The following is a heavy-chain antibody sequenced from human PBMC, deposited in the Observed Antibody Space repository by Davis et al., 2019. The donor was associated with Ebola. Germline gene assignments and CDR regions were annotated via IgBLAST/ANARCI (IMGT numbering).Heavy chain of an antibody. CDR1: AGFISSYY. V-gene: IGHV4-59*01. CDR3: ARGIGRYCSCDNCLGWFDP. Sequence: SETLSLTCTVSAGFISSYYWSWLRHPPGKGLEWIGYTYNSGNTNYNSSLKSRVTISVDTSKNRFSLKLTAVTAADTAVYYCARGIGRYCSCDNCLGWFDPWGQGTLVTVAS. J-gene: IGHJ5*02. CDR2: TYNSGNT. D-gene: IGHD2-15*01.